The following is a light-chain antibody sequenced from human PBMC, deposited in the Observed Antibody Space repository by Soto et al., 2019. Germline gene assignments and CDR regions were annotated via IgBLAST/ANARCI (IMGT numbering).Light chain of an antibody. CDR3: QQYNSYSPYT. Sequence: DIQMTQSPSTLSASVGDRVTITCRASQNIDRWLAWYQQKPGKAPKVLIYEASSLRSGVSSRFGGSGSGTEFTLTISSVHPDDFATYYCQQYNSYSPYTFGQGTKLDIK. CDR2: EAS. CDR1: QNIDRW. J-gene: IGKJ2*01. V-gene: IGKV1-5*01.